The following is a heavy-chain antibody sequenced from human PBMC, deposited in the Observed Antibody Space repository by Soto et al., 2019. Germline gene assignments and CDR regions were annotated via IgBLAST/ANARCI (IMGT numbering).Heavy chain of an antibody. V-gene: IGHV3-23*01. Sequence: EVQLLESGGGLVQPGGSLRLSCAASGFTFSSYVMSWVRQAPGKGLEWVSAISGSGGSTYYADSVKGRFTISRDNSKNPLYLKISRRKAENTVYYYGAEFPMVLDPRGLFDYWGQGPLVTVSS. D-gene: IGHD3-3*01. J-gene: IGHJ4*02. CDR1: GFTFSSYV. CDR2: ISGSGGST. CDR3: AEFPMVLDPRGLFDY.